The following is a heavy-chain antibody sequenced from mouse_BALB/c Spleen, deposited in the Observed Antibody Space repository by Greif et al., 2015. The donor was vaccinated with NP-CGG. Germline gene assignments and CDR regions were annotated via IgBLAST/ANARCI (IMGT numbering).Heavy chain of an antibody. CDR1: GYTFTDYN. J-gene: IGHJ3*01. V-gene: IGHV1S29*02. Sequence: VQLKQSGPELVKPGASVKISCKASGYTFTDYNMHWVKQSHGKSLEWIGYIYPYNGGTGYNQKFKSKATLTVDNSSSTAYMELRSLTSEDSAVYYCARGGDDYDGFAYWGQGTLVTVSA. CDR3: ARGGDDYDGFAY. CDR2: IYPYNGGT. D-gene: IGHD2-4*01.